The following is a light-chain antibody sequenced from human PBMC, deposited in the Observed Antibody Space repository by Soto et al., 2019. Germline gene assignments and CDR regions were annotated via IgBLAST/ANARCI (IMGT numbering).Light chain of an antibody. V-gene: IGLV1-36*01. CDR2: YDD. CDR1: RSNVGNNV. Sequence: QSVLTQAPSVSEAPRQRVTISCSGSRSNVGNNVVNWYQQLPGKAPKLLIYYDDLQPSGVSTRFSASKSGTSASLAISGLPSEDEADYYCAAWDDSLNGLVFGGGTKLTVL. J-gene: IGLJ2*01. CDR3: AAWDDSLNGLV.